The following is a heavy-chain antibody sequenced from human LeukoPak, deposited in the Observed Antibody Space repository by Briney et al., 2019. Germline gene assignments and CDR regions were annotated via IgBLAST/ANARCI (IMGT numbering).Heavy chain of an antibody. CDR1: GFPFSNHA. CDR2: ISNGNT. CDR3: VREAGYCSSVCLKSNWFDP. J-gene: IGHJ5*02. V-gene: IGHV3-23*01. D-gene: IGHD2-8*02. Sequence: QPGGSLRLSCAASGFPFSNHAMSWVRKPPGKGLEWVAAISNGNTYYADSVRGRFTISRDDSRNMVYLQMNSLRDEDTALYYCVREAGYCSSVCLKSNWFDPWGQGTLVTVSS.